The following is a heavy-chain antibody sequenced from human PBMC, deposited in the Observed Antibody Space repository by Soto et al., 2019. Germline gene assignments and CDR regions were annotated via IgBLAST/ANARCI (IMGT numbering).Heavy chain of an antibody. J-gene: IGHJ4*02. CDR2: IYYSGST. V-gene: IGHV4-59*01. CDR3: ARRYGPSFDY. Sequence: PSDTLSLTCTVSGGSLSSYYWSWIRQPPGKGLEWIGYIYYSGSTNYNPSLKSRVTISVDTSKNQFSLKLSSVTAADTAVYYCARRYGPSFDYWGQGTLVPVSS. D-gene: IGHD4-17*01. CDR1: GGSLSSYY.